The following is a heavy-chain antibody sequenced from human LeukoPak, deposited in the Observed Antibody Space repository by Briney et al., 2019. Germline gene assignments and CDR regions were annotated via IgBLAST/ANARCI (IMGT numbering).Heavy chain of an antibody. J-gene: IGHJ4*02. Sequence: GGPLRLSCAASGFTFSNYWMSWVRQAPGKGLVWVAHINKDGSEIYYVDSVKGRFTISRDNAKSSLSLQMNSLRVEDTAVYYCARDKVTYWGQGILVTVSS. CDR1: GFTFSNYW. CDR2: INKDGSEI. V-gene: IGHV3-7*01. CDR3: ARDKVTY.